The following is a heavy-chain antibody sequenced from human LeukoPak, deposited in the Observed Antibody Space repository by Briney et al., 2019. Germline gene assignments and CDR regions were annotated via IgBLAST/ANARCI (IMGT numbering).Heavy chain of an antibody. CDR1: GGTFSNAP. CDR2: YIPLFGTT. CDR3: ARGGPRGFSGSGVRQAMDV. Sequence: GASVKVSCKTSGGTFSNAPLHWVRQAPGQGLEWVGGYIPLFGTTISAQKFQGRVAIRADDSTGTADMDLASLTSDDTAVYFCARGGPRGFSGSGVRQAMDVWGTGTTVIVSS. D-gene: IGHD3-10*01. V-gene: IGHV1-69*13. J-gene: IGHJ6*03.